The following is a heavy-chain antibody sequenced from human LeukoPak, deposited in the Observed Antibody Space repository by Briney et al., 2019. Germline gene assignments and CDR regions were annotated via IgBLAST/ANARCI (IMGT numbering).Heavy chain of an antibody. Sequence: SETLSLTCTVSGGSISSYYWSWIRQPPGKGLEWIGYIYYSGSTYYNPSLKSRVTISVDTSKNQFSLKLSSVTAADTAVYYCAISGDYGAFDYWGQGTLVTVSS. CDR1: GGSISSYY. D-gene: IGHD4-17*01. V-gene: IGHV4-59*04. J-gene: IGHJ4*02. CDR3: AISGDYGAFDY. CDR2: IYYSGST.